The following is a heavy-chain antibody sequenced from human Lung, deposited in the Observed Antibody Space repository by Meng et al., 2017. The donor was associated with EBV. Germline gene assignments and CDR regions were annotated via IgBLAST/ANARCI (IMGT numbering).Heavy chain of an antibody. CDR3: ARRRGGSGRDC. CDR2: IYHSGST. V-gene: IGHV4-39*01. CDR1: GGSLSSNGYY. J-gene: IGHJ4*02. D-gene: IGHD3-10*01. Sequence: QVHLQGWVPGLVTPSQTLSLTCTVAGGSLSSNGYYWDWVRQPSGKWLELIGAIYHSGSTSYNPSLQSRVTMFVDTSKNQFSLMLTSVTATDTAVYYCARRRGGSGRDCWGQGTLVTVSS.